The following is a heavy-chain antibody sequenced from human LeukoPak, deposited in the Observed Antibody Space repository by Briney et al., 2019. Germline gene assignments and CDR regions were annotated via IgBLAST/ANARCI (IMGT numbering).Heavy chain of an antibody. J-gene: IGHJ4*02. V-gene: IGHV3-23*01. CDR2: ISGSGGST. CDR3: ATSGELWSRRADY. D-gene: IGHD3-10*01. Sequence: GGSLRLSCAASGFTFSSYAMSWVRQAPGKGLEWVSAISGSGGSTYYADSVKGRFTISRDNSKNTLYLQMNSLRAEDTAVYYCATSGELWSRRADYWGQGTLVTVSS. CDR1: GFTFSSYA.